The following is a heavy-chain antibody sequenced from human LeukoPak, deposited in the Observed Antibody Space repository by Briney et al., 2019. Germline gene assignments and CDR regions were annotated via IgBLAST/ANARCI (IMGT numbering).Heavy chain of an antibody. Sequence: GGSLGLSCAASGFTFSSYAMSWVRQAPGKGLECVSVICGSDDAHYAESVKGRFTISRDNSENTVYLQMNGLRAEDTAMYYCAKGLGGSCYSAQDCWGQGTLVTVSS. V-gene: IGHV3-23*01. CDR3: AKGLGGSCYSAQDC. D-gene: IGHD2-15*01. CDR2: ICGSDDA. J-gene: IGHJ4*02. CDR1: GFTFSSYA.